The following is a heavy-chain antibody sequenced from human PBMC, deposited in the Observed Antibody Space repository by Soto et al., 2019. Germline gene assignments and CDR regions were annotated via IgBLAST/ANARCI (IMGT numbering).Heavy chain of an antibody. CDR2: ISAYNGNT. CDR3: AIVDDYVWGSYRPTGSFDY. CDR1: GYTFTSYC. D-gene: IGHD3-16*02. J-gene: IGHJ4*02. Sequence: ASVKVSCKASGYTFTSYCISWVRQAPGQGLEWMGWISAYNGNTNYAQKLQGRVTMTTDTSTSTAYMELRSLRSDDTAVYYCAIVDDYVWGSYRPTGSFDYWGQGTLVTVSS. V-gene: IGHV1-18*04.